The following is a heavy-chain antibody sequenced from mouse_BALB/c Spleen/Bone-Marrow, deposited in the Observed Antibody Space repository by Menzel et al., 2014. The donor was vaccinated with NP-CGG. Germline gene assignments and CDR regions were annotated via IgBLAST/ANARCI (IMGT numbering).Heavy chain of an antibody. J-gene: IGHJ4*01. CDR3: ARSPQRGYAMDY. CDR1: GFTFXSYA. CDR2: ISSGGSYT. Sequence: DVMLVESGGGLVKPGGSLKLSCAASGFTFXSYAMSWVRQSPEKRLEWVAEISSGGSYTYYPDTVTGRFTISRDNAKNTLYLEMSSLRSEDTAMYYCARSPQRGYAMDYWGQGTSVTVSS. D-gene: IGHD3-2*02. V-gene: IGHV5-9-4*01.